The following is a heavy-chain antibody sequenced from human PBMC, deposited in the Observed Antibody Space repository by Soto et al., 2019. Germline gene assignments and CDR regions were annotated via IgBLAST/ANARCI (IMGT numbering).Heavy chain of an antibody. CDR1: GFTFSSYA. CDR3: PAGIYSYGMDV. V-gene: IGHV3-23*01. Sequence: SCAASGFTFSSYAMSWVRQAPGKGLEWVSTISGSGGSTYYADSVKGRFTISRDNSKNTLYLQMDSLRAEDTAVYYCPAGIYSYGMDVWGQGTTVTVSS. J-gene: IGHJ6*02. D-gene: IGHD6-13*01. CDR2: ISGSGGST.